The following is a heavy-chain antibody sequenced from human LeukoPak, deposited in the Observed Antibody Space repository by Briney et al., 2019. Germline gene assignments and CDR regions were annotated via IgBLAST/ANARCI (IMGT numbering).Heavy chain of an antibody. J-gene: IGHJ3*02. V-gene: IGHV7-4-1*02. D-gene: IGHD6-13*01. Sequence: GASVKVSCKASGYAFTSYGISWVRQAPGQGLEWMGWINTNTGNPTYAQGFTGRFVFSLDTSVSTAYLQISSLKAEDTAVYYCARSRIADAFDIWGQGTMVTVSS. CDR1: GYAFTSYG. CDR3: ARSRIADAFDI. CDR2: INTNTGNP.